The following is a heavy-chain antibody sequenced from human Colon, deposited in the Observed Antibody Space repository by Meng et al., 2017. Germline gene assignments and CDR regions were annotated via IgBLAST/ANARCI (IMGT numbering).Heavy chain of an antibody. CDR1: GYTFTINP. Sequence: QVPTVWPGLYVKHPRPTENVSCRPSGYTFTINPILWVRQAPGKRVEWVGYINPATGKKKCSQRFREGVTITRDTSANTAYLERSSLTSEDTYVYNCGGGIGGTCDEDCYIFDYWAQETLVTVSS. V-gene: IGHV1-3*01. D-gene: IGHD2-21*02. CDR2: INPATGKK. J-gene: IGHJ4*02. CDR3: GGGIGGTCDEDCYIFDY.